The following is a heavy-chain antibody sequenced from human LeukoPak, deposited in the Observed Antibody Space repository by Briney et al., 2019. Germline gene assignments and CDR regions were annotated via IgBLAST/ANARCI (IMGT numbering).Heavy chain of an antibody. CDR3: ARGYPGGYSYGYDY. J-gene: IGHJ4*02. V-gene: IGHV3-21*01. D-gene: IGHD5-18*01. CDR2: ISSSSYI. CDR1: GFTFSSYS. Sequence: GGSLRLSCAASGFTFSSYSMNWVRQAPGKGLEWVSSISSSSYIYYADSVKGRFTISRDNAKNSLYLQMNSLRAEDTAVYYCARGYPGGYSYGYDYWGQGTLVTVSS.